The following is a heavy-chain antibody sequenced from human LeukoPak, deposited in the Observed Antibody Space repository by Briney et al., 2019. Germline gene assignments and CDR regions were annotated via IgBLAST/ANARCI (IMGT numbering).Heavy chain of an antibody. D-gene: IGHD6-19*01. CDR2: ISDSSTYT. J-gene: IGHJ4*02. CDR3: ARDLGSGWTFDY. Sequence: GGSLRLSCAASAFTFSDYYMAWIRQAPGKGLEWVSYISDSSTYTNYADSVKGRFTISRDNTKNSLYLQMNSLRAEDTAVYYCARDLGSGWTFDYWGQGTRVTVSS. CDR1: AFTFSDYY. V-gene: IGHV3-11*05.